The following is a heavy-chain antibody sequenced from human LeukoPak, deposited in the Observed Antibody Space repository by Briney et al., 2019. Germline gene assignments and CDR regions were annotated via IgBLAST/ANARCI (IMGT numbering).Heavy chain of an antibody. V-gene: IGHV3-30-3*01. Sequence: GGPLRLSCAASGFTFSSYAMHWVRQAPGKGLEWVAVISYDGSNKYYADSVKGRFTISRDNSKNTLYLQMNSLRAEDTAVYYCARAEITGGTFDYWGQGTLVTVSS. D-gene: IGHD3-16*01. CDR1: GFTFSSYA. CDR2: ISYDGSNK. CDR3: ARAEITGGTFDY. J-gene: IGHJ4*02.